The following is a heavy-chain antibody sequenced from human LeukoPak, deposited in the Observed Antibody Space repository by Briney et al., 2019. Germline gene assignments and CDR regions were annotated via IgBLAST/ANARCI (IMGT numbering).Heavy chain of an antibody. J-gene: IGHJ6*04. Sequence: SETLSLTCTVSDDSITSYYWSWIRQPPGKGLEWIGCIYYSGTINYNPSLKSRVTISVDTSKNQFSLKLNSLTAADTAVYYCARRARPDVWGKGTTVTVSS. CDR1: DDSITSYY. CDR2: IYYSGTI. V-gene: IGHV4-59*08. CDR3: ARRARPDV.